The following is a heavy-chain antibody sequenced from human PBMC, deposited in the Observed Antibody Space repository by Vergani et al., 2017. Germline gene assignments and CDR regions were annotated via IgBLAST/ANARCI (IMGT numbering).Heavy chain of an antibody. CDR1: GFTFSSYS. J-gene: IGHJ4*02. D-gene: IGHD4-23*01. V-gene: IGHV3-21*01. Sequence: EVQLVESGGGLVKPGGSLRLSCAASGFTFSSYSMNWVRQAPGKGLEWVSSISSSSSYIYYADSVKGRFTISRDNAKNSLYLHMNSLRAEETAVYYCARWDYGGNTDYWGQGTLVTVSS. CDR2: ISSSSSYI. CDR3: ARWDYGGNTDY.